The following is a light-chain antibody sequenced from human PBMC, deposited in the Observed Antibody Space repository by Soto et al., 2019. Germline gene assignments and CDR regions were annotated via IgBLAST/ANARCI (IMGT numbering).Light chain of an antibody. CDR2: GAS. Sequence: EIVLTQSPGTLSLSPGERATLSCRASQSVSSSYLAWYQQRPGQAPRLLIYGASIRATGIPDRFSGTGSATDFTLTISRLEPEDFAVYYCQQSVSSPYTFGQGTKLEIK. J-gene: IGKJ2*01. CDR1: QSVSSSY. V-gene: IGKV3-20*01. CDR3: QQSVSSPYT.